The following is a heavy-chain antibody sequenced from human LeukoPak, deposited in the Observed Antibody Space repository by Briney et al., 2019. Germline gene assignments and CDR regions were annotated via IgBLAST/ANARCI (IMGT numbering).Heavy chain of an antibody. J-gene: IGHJ3*02. V-gene: IGHV3-9*01. CDR1: GFTFDDYA. CDR2: ISWNGGII. CDR3: AKDISSGGVDPFDI. Sequence: GGSLRLSCAASGFTFDDYAMHWVRQAPGKGLGWVSGISWNGGIIGYADSVKGRFTISRDNAKNSLYLQMNSLRAEDTALYYCAKDISSGGVDPFDIWGQGTVVTVSS. D-gene: IGHD3-16*01.